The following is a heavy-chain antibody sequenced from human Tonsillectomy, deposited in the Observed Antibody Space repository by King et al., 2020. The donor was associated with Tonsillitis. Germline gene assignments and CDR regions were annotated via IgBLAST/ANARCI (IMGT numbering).Heavy chain of an antibody. J-gene: IGHJ4*02. CDR1: GFTFSSYS. D-gene: IGHD3-22*01. CDR2: ISSSSSYI. CDR3: ARDIFEGSSDTRC. Sequence: VQLVESGGGLVKPGGSLRLSCAASGFTFSSYSMNWVRQAPGKGLEWVSSISSSSSYIYYADSVKGRFTISRDNAKNSLYLQMNSLRAEDTALYYCARDIFEGSSDTRCWGQGTLVTVSS. V-gene: IGHV3-21*01.